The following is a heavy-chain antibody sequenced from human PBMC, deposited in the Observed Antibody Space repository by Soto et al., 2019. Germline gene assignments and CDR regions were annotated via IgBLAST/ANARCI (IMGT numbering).Heavy chain of an antibody. CDR3: AKGADSSGYYNFDY. CDR2: ISYDGSNK. D-gene: IGHD3-22*01. J-gene: IGHJ4*02. Sequence: VRQAPGKGLEWVAVISYDGSNKYYADSVKGRFTISRDNSKNTLYLQMNSLRAEDTAVYYCAKGADSSGYYNFDYWGQGTLVTVSS. V-gene: IGHV3-30*18.